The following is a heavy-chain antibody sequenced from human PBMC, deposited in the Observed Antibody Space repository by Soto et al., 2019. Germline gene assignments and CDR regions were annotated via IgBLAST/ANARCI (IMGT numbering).Heavy chain of an antibody. CDR1: GYSIRTYY. Sequence: PSETLSLTCTVSGYSIRTYYWSWIRQPPGKRLEWIGDIFYSGSPNSNPSLRSRLTMSIDTSKNQFSLKLISVTAADTAVYYCARLKGAYFDYWAQGAVVTVSS. J-gene: IGHJ4*02. CDR3: ARLKGAYFDY. CDR2: IFYSGSP. V-gene: IGHV4-59*01.